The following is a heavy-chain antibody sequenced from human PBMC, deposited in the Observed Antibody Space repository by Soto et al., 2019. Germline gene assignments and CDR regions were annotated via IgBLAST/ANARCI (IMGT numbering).Heavy chain of an antibody. J-gene: IGHJ4*02. CDR3: ARDLSGVGIESQ. CDR1: GFNFNKYA. Sequence: GGSLRLSCAASGFNFNKYAMHWVRQPPGKGLEWVAIISPDGSNENYAGSVQGRFTISRDNSKSTLYLQMNNLRTEDTAIYYCARDLSGVGIESQWGQGTLVTVSS. V-gene: IGHV3-30-3*01. D-gene: IGHD3-10*01. CDR2: ISPDGSNE.